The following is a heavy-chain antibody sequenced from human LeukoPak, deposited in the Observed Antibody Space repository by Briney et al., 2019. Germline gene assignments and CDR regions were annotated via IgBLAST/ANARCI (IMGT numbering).Heavy chain of an antibody. CDR2: ISGSGGST. V-gene: IGHV3-23*01. CDR1: GFTFSSYA. J-gene: IGHJ4*02. Sequence: GGSLRLSCAASGFTFSSYAMSWVRQAPGKGLEWVSAISGSGGSTYYADSVKGRFTISRDNSKNTLYLQVNSLRAEDTAVYYCATDDYGDSGHWGQGTLVTVSS. D-gene: IGHD4-17*01. CDR3: ATDDYGDSGH.